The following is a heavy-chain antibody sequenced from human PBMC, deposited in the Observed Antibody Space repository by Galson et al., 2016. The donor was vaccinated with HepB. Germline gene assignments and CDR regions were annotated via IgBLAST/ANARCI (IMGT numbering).Heavy chain of an antibody. D-gene: IGHD1-26*01. J-gene: IGHJ4*02. V-gene: IGHV3-7*01. CDR3: ARASGDADY. Sequence: SLRLSCAASGFTFSTYWMCWVRQAPGKGLEWVAGIKQDGSEKYYVDSVKGRFTISRDNAKDSLSLQMNSLRAEDTAVYYCARASGDADYWGQGTLVTVSS. CDR1: GFTFSTYW. CDR2: IKQDGSEK.